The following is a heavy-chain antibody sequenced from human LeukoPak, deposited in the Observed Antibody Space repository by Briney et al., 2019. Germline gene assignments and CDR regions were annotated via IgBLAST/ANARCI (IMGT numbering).Heavy chain of an antibody. J-gene: IGHJ4*02. CDR3: ARSYSSGWYLSFDY. CDR2: IIPIFGTA. V-gene: IGHV1-69*13. Sequence: PVKVSCKASGGTFSSYAISWVRQAPGQGLEWMGGIIPIFGTANYAQKFQGRVTITADESTSTAYMELSSLRSEDTAVYYCARSYSSGWYLSFDYWGQGTLVTVSS. D-gene: IGHD6-19*01. CDR1: GGTFSSYA.